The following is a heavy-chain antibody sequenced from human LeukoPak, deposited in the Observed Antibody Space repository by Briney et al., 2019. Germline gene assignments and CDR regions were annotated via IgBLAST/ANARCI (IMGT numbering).Heavy chain of an antibody. CDR3: ARGVYRSGWADDAFDI. Sequence: GGSLRLSYAASGLTFSSYAMHWVRQAPGKGLEWVAVIWYDGSDKYYADSVKGRFTISRDNSKNTLYLQMNSLSAEDTAVYYCARGVYRSGWADDAFDIWGQGTMVSVSS. D-gene: IGHD6-19*01. CDR2: IWYDGSDK. CDR1: GLTFSSYA. V-gene: IGHV3-33*01. J-gene: IGHJ3*02.